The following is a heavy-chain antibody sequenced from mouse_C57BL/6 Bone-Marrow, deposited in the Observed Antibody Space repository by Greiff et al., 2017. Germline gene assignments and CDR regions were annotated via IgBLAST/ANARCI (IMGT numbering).Heavy chain of an antibody. CDR3: SKSNYWYFDV. V-gene: IGHV6-3*01. CDR1: GFTFSNYW. J-gene: IGHJ1*03. Sequence: EVKLMESGGGLVQPGGSMKLSCVASGFTFSNYWMNWVRQSPEKGLEWVAQIRLKSDNYATHYAESVKGRFTISRDDSKSSVYLQMNNLRAEDTGIYYCSKSNYWYFDVWGTGTTVTVSS. CDR2: IRLKSDNYAT. D-gene: IGHD1-3*01.